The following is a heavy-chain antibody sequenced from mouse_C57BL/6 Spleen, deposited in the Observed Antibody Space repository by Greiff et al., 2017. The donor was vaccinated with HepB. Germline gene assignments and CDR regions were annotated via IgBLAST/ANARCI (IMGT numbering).Heavy chain of an antibody. Sequence: EVQLQQSGPELVKPGASVKMSCKASGYTFTDYNMHWVKQSHGKSLEWIGYINPNNGGTSYNQKFKGKATLTVNKSSSTAYMELRSLTSEDSAVYDCARSRGDNYCAMDYWGQGTSVTVSS. D-gene: IGHD1-3*01. CDR3: ARSRGDNYCAMDY. CDR1: GYTFTDYN. J-gene: IGHJ4*01. CDR2: INPNNGGT. V-gene: IGHV1-22*01.